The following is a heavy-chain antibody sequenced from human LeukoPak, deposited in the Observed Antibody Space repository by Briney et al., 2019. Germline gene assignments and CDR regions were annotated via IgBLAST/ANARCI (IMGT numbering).Heavy chain of an antibody. CDR3: AAGNYYDSSGYYYGYYYMDV. Sequence: GGSLRLSCAASGFTFSSFRMNWVRQAPGKGLEWVSSISSSSSYIYYADSVKGRFTISSDNAKNSLYLQMNSLRAEDTAVYYCAAGNYYDSSGYYYGYYYMDVWGKGTTVTISS. J-gene: IGHJ6*03. CDR1: GFTFSSFR. D-gene: IGHD3-22*01. CDR2: ISSSSSYI. V-gene: IGHV3-21*01.